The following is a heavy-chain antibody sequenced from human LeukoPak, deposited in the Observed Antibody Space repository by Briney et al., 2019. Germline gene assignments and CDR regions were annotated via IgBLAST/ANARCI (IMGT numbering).Heavy chain of an antibody. CDR3: AKPVTSTGGVDY. V-gene: IGHV3-30*18. J-gene: IGHJ4*02. CDR2: ISYDGSNK. Sequence: GGSLRLSCAASGFTFSSYAMHWVRQAPGKGLEWVAVISYDGSNKYYADSVKGRFTISRDNSKNTLYLQLNSLRADDTAVYYCAKPVTSTGGVDYWGQGTLVTVSS. CDR1: GFTFSSYA. D-gene: IGHD6-19*01.